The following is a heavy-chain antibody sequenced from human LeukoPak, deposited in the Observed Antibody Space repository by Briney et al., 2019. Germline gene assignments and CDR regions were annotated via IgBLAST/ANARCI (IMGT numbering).Heavy chain of an antibody. D-gene: IGHD1-26*01. CDR1: GFTFSSYS. J-gene: IGHJ6*02. Sequence: PGGSLRLSCAASGFTFSSYSMNWVRQAPGKGLEWVSYISSSSSTIYYADSVKGRFTISRDNAKNSLYLQMNSLRAEDTAVYYCARGGARGSYFAYYYGMDVWGQGTTVTVSS. V-gene: IGHV3-48*04. CDR3: ARGGARGSYFAYYYGMDV. CDR2: ISSSSSTI.